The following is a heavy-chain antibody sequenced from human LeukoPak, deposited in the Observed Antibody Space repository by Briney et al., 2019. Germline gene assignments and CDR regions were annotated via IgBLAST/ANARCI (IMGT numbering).Heavy chain of an antibody. CDR1: GGSISSGGYY. Sequence: SGTLSLTCTVSGGSISSGGYYWSWIRQHPGKGLEWIGYIYYSGSTYYNPSLKSRVTISVDTSKNQFSLKLSSVTAADTAVYYCARAYVVTMVRGLNWFDPWGQGTLVTVSS. CDR3: ARAYVVTMVRGLNWFDP. D-gene: IGHD3-10*01. CDR2: IYYSGST. J-gene: IGHJ5*02. V-gene: IGHV4-31*03.